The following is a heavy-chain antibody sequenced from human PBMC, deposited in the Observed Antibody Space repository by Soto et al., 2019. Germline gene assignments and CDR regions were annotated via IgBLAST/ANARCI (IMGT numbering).Heavy chain of an antibody. V-gene: IGHV1-18*01. CDR3: ARCIQGDYYYGMDV. Sequence: GASVKVSCKASGYTFYSHSISWVRQAPGHGLEWMGRINADYGNTQYAQKFRGRVTMTTDTSTTTVYMELTNLRSDDTAVSYCARCIQGDYYYGMDVWG. D-gene: IGHD5-18*01. J-gene: IGHJ6*02. CDR2: INADYGNT. CDR1: GYTFYSHS.